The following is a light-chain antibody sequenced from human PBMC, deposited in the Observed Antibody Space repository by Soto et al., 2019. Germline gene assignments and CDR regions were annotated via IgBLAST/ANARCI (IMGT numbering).Light chain of an antibody. CDR3: QQFNSYPL. J-gene: IGKJ1*01. CDR2: DAS. CDR1: QGISSA. Sequence: AIQLNQSPSSLSASVGDRVTITCRASQGISSALAWYQQKPGKAPKLLIYDASSLESGVPSRFSGSGSGTDFTLTTSSLQPEDFATYYCQQFNSYPLFGQGTKVEIK. V-gene: IGKV1-13*02.